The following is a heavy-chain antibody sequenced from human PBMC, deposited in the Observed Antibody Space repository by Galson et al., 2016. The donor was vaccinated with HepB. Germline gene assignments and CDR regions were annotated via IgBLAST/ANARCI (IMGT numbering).Heavy chain of an antibody. CDR3: ARGGAEWYFDY. CDR2: INHSGST. D-gene: IGHD3-3*01. Sequence: SETLSLTCAVYGGSFSDYYWSWIRQPPGKGLEWIGEINHSGSTNYNPSLKSRVVILLDASASKIRFSLKVSSVTAADTAAYYCARGGAEWYFDYWGQGTLVTVSS. J-gene: IGHJ4*02. CDR1: GGSFSDYY. V-gene: IGHV4-34*01.